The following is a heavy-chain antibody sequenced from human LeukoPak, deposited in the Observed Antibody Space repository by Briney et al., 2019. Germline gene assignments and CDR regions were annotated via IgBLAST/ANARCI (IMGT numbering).Heavy chain of an antibody. CDR3: ARQRIAAVARGGFDY. CDR1: DGSITNYD. V-gene: IGHV4-39*01. J-gene: IGHJ4*02. CDR2: VHYSGST. D-gene: IGHD6-13*01. Sequence: SETLSLTCTVSDGSITNYDWSWVRQPPGKGPEWIGSVHYSGSTYNHPSLKSRVNITVDTSKNQFSLKLSCMSAADTAVYYCARQRIAAVARGGFDYWGQGTLVTVSS.